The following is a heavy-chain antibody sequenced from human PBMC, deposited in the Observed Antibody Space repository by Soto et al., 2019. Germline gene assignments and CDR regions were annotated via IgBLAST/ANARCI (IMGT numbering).Heavy chain of an antibody. CDR2: VHYTGSS. D-gene: IGHD3-16*01. V-gene: IGHV4-31*03. J-gene: IGHJ4*02. CDR1: GGSISYEYYH. CDR3: ATSFGNAWYTY. Sequence: SETLSLTCTVSGGSISYEYYHWTWIRQSPGKGLEWIGYVHYTGSSHYNPSFKSRVTISVDTSKNQFTLHPASVTAADTAVYYCATSFGNAWYTYWGQGTQVTVSS.